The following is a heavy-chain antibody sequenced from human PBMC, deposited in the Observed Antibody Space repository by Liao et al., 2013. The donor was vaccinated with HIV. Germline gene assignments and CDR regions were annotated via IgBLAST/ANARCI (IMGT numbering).Heavy chain of an antibody. Sequence: HVELSESGPGLVKPSETLSLTCSVSGGSMSSHYWGWIRQSPGKGLEWIGYIYYTGSTNYNPSLKSRVTISVDTSKNQISLKLSSVTAADTAVYYCAREGPYDSSGYYYYYMDVWGKGTTVTVSS. CDR2: IYYTGST. V-gene: IGHV4-59*11. CDR3: AREGPYDSSGYYYYYMDV. CDR1: GGSMSSHY. D-gene: IGHD3-22*01. J-gene: IGHJ6*03.